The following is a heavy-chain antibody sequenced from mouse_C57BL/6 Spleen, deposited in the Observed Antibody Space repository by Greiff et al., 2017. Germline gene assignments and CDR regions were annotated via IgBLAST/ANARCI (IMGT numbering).Heavy chain of an antibody. CDR3: ARVIQPDAMDY. CDR1: GYTFTSYT. Sequence: VQLVESGAELARPGASVKMSCKASGYTFTSYTMHWVKQRPGQGLEWIGYINPSSGYTKYNQKFKDKATLTADKSSSTAYMQLSSLTSDDSAVYYCARVIQPDAMDYWGQGTSVTVSS. J-gene: IGHJ4*01. V-gene: IGHV1-4*01. CDR2: INPSSGYT. D-gene: IGHD3-1*01.